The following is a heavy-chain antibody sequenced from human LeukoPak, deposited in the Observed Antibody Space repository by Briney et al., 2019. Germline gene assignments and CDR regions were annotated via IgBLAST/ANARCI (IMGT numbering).Heavy chain of an antibody. V-gene: IGHV4-59*01. CDR2: IYYSGST. J-gene: IGHJ5*02. Sequence: PSETLSLTCTVSGGSISSYYWSWIRQPPGKGLEWIGYIYYSGSTNYNPSLKSRVTISVDTSKNQFSLKLSSVTAADTAVYYCARVFRPNWNDGGNWFDPWGQGTLVTVSS. D-gene: IGHD1-1*01. CDR1: GGSISSYY. CDR3: ARVFRPNWNDGGNWFDP.